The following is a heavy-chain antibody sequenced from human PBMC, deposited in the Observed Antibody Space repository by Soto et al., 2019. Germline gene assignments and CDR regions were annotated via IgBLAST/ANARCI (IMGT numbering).Heavy chain of an antibody. V-gene: IGHV1-69*02. CDR3: ARSDSGYDSPGGY. J-gene: IGHJ4*02. CDR1: GGTFSSYT. CDR2: IIPILGIA. Sequence: QVQLVQSGAEVQKPGSSVKVSCKASGGTFSSYTISWVRQAPGQGLEWMGRIIPILGIANYAQKFQGRVTITADKSTSTAYMELSSLRSEDTAVYYCARSDSGYDSPGGYWGQGTLVTVSS. D-gene: IGHD5-12*01.